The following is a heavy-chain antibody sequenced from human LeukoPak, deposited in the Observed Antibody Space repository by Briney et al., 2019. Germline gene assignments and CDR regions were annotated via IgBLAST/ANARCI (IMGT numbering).Heavy chain of an antibody. CDR2: ISWNSGSI. CDR3: AKGIDSSGYDAFDI. J-gene: IGHJ3*02. CDR1: GFTFDDYA. Sequence: GRSLRLSCAASGFTFDDYAMHWVRQAPGKGLEWVSGISWNSGSIGYADSVKGRFTISRDNAKNSLYLQMNSLRAEDTALYYCAKGIDSSGYDAFDIWGQGTMVPVSS. V-gene: IGHV3-9*01. D-gene: IGHD3-22*01.